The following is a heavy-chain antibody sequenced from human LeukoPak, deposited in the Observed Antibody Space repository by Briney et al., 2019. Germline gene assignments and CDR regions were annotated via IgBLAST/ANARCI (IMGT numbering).Heavy chain of an antibody. J-gene: IGHJ3*02. CDR3: AGLAVAGTNAFDI. CDR1: GYSFTSYW. Sequence: GESLKISCKGSGYSFTSYWIGWVRQMPGKGLEWMGIIYPSDSDTRYSPSFQGQVTISADKSISTAYRQWSSLKASDTAMYYCAGLAVAGTNAFDIWGQGAVVTVSS. D-gene: IGHD6-19*01. CDR2: IYPSDSDT. V-gene: IGHV5-51*01.